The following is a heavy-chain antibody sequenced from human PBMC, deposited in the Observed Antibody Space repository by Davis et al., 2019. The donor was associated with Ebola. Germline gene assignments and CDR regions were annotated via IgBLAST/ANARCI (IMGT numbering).Heavy chain of an antibody. D-gene: IGHD1-26*01. CDR2: MFYTGNT. V-gene: IGHV4-59*04. CDR1: GFTFSNYY. J-gene: IGHJ4*02. CDR3: AIQIMGATRGFDY. Sequence: ESLKISCAASGFTFSNYYWRWLRQPPGEGLEWIGSMFYTGNTYINPSIKSRVTVSVDTSKNQFSLKLNSMTAADTASYYCAIQIMGATRGFDYWGQGALVTVSS.